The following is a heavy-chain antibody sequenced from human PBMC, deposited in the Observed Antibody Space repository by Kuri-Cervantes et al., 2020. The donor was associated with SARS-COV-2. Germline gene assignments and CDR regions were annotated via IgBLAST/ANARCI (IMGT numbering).Heavy chain of an antibody. CDR3: ARDPVTPGYYYYYGMDV. Sequence: GGSRRLSCAASGFTFSSYWMHWVRQAPGKGLVWVSRINSDGSSTSYADSVKGRFTISRDNAKNTLYLQMNSLRAEDTAVYYCARDPVTPGYYYYYGMDVWGQGATVTVSS. D-gene: IGHD4-23*01. CDR2: INSDGSST. J-gene: IGHJ6*02. CDR1: GFTFSSYW. V-gene: IGHV3-74*01.